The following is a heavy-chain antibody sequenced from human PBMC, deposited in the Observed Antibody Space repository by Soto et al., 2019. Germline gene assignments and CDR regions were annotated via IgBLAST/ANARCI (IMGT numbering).Heavy chain of an antibody. J-gene: IGHJ1*01. Sequence: ASVKVSCKASGYTFTSYYMHWVRQAPGQGLEWMGIINPSGGSTSYAQKFQGRVTMTRDTSTSTVYMELSSLRSEDTAVYYCAIVVVPAATLSSKEYFQHWGQGTLVTVSS. CDR1: GYTFTSYY. V-gene: IGHV1-46*03. D-gene: IGHD2-2*01. CDR3: AIVVVPAATLSSKEYFQH. CDR2: INPSGGST.